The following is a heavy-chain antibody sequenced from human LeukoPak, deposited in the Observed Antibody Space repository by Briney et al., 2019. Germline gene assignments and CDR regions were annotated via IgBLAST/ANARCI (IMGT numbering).Heavy chain of an antibody. CDR2: ISYSGST. V-gene: IGHV4-59*01. Sequence: SETLSLTCTVSGGSISFYYWNWIRQPPGKGLEWIGYISYSGSTNYNPSLKSRVTISVDTSKNQFSLKLSSLTAADTAVYYCARDREAGILDYWGQGTLVTVSS. CDR1: GGSISFYY. J-gene: IGHJ4*02. D-gene: IGHD3-9*01. CDR3: ARDREAGILDY.